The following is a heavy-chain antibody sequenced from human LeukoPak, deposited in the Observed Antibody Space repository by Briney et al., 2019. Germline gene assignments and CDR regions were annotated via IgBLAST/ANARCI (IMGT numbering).Heavy chain of an antibody. Sequence: SETLSLTCTVSGGTISSYYWSWIRQPPGKGLEWIGYIYYSGSTNYNPSLKSRVTISVDTSKNQFSLKLSSVTAADTAVYYCARDRGESSSRYFGYWGQGTLVTVSS. CDR2: IYYSGST. J-gene: IGHJ4*02. D-gene: IGHD6-13*01. CDR3: ARDRGESSSRYFGY. V-gene: IGHV4-59*01. CDR1: GGTISSYY.